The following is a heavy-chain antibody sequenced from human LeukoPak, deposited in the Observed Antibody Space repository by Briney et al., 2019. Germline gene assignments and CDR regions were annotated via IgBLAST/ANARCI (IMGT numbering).Heavy chain of an antibody. V-gene: IGHV4-39*01. CDR2: IYYSGST. D-gene: IGHD3-22*01. CDR1: GGSISSSSYY. J-gene: IGHJ4*02. Sequence: PSETLSLTCTVSGGSISSSSYYWGWIRQPPGKGLEWIGSIYYSGSTYYNPSLKSRVTISVDTSKNQFSLKLRSVTAADTAVYYCARRVYDSSGIDYWGQGTLVTVSS. CDR3: ARRVYDSSGIDY.